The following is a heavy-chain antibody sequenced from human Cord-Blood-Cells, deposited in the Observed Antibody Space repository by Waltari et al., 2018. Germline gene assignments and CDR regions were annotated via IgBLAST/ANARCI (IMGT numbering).Heavy chain of an antibody. V-gene: IGHV1-69*01. J-gene: IGHJ4*02. D-gene: IGHD5-18*01. CDR1: GGTFSSYG. Sequence: VQLLQSGAEVKKPGSPVEVHCKASGGTFSSYGISWVRQAPGQGLEWMGGIIPIFVTANYEQKSKGRVTITADDATSTAYMRLGSLRSEDTAVYYCAADNTDMGAGDWGQGTLVTVSS. CDR2: IIPIFVTA. CDR3: AADNTDMGAGD.